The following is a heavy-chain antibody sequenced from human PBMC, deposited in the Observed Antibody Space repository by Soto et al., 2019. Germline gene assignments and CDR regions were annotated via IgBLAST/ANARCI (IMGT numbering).Heavy chain of an antibody. Sequence: QVQLVQSGAEVKKPGASVKVSCKASGYTFTNFGISWVRQAPGQGLEWMGWISAYNGNTNYAQKFQGRITITTDTTTNKTYMEVRTLRFDAMGVYYPGGRGTPIDYWGQGTLVTVSS. D-gene: IGHD3-16*01. CDR3: GGRGTPIDY. J-gene: IGHJ4*02. V-gene: IGHV1-18*03. CDR1: GYTFTNFG. CDR2: ISAYNGNT.